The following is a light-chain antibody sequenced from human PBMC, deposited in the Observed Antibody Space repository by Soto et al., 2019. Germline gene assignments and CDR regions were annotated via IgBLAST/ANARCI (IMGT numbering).Light chain of an antibody. Sequence: DIQMTQSPSTLSASVGDRVTITCRASQNINRWLAWYQQKPGKAPKLLIYDASNLESGVPSRFSGSGSGTDFTLTISSLRPEDFATYYCQQYNSYWTFGQGTKVDIK. V-gene: IGKV1-5*01. CDR3: QQYNSYWT. CDR1: QNINRW. CDR2: DAS. J-gene: IGKJ1*01.